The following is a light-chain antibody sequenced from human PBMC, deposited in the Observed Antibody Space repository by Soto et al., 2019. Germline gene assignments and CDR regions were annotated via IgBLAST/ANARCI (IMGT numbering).Light chain of an antibody. V-gene: IGLV2-11*01. Sequence: QSVLTQPRSVSGSPGQSVTISCTGTSSDVGGYNYVSWYQQHPGKAPKLMIYDVSKRPSGVPDRFSGSKSGNTASLTISGLQDEDEADYYCCSYAGRYTPYVFGTGTKVTVL. CDR3: CSYAGRYTPYV. J-gene: IGLJ1*01. CDR1: SSDVGGYNY. CDR2: DVS.